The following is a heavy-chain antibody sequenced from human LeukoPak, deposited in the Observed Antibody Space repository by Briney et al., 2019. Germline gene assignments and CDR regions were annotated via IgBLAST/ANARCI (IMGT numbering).Heavy chain of an antibody. J-gene: IGHJ4*02. CDR3: ARENRGFFDY. Sequence: GGSLRLSCAASGFTFSSYSMNWVRQAPGKGLEWVSSISSSSSYIYYADSVKGRFTISRDNAKNSLYLQMNSPRAEDTAVYYCARENRGFFDYWGQGTLVTVSS. CDR2: ISSSSSYI. V-gene: IGHV3-21*01. CDR1: GFTFSSYS. D-gene: IGHD1-14*01.